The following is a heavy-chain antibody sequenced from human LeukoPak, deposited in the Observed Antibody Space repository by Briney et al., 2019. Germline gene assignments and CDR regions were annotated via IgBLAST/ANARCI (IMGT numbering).Heavy chain of an antibody. D-gene: IGHD6-6*01. CDR3: ARSRPDGYYYYMDV. CDR2: MNPNSGNT. V-gene: IGHV1-8*01. Sequence: ASVKVSCKASGYTFTSYDINWVRQATGQGLEWMGWMNPNSGNTGYAQKFQGRVTMTRNTSISTAYTELSSLRSEDTAVYYCARSRPDGYYYYMDVWGKGTTVTVSS. CDR1: GYTFTSYD. J-gene: IGHJ6*03.